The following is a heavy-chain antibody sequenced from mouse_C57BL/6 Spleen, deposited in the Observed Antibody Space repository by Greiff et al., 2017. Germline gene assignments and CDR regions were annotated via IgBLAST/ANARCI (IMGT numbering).Heavy chain of an antibody. CDR3: ARLDGNYDFDY. CDR1: GYTFTSYW. V-gene: IGHV1-64*01. D-gene: IGHD2-1*01. CDR2: IHPNSGST. J-gene: IGHJ2*01. Sequence: QVQLQQPGAELVKPGASVKLSCKAFGYTFTSYWMHWVKQRPGQGLEWIGMIHPNSGSTNYNEKFKSKATLTVDKSSSTAYMQLSSLTSEDSAVYYCARLDGNYDFDYWGQGTTLTVSS.